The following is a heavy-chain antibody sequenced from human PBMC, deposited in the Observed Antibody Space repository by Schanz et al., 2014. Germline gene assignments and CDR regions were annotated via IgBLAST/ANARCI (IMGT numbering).Heavy chain of an antibody. CDR1: GGTFNSYT. CDR2: IIPILGIA. J-gene: IGHJ4*02. D-gene: IGHD6-13*01. CDR3: ARSGNSNWYVFDY. V-gene: IGHV1-69*02. Sequence: QVQLVQSGAEVKKPGSSMKVSCKASGGTFNSYTINWVRQAPGQGLEWMGRIIPILGIANYAQKFQGRVTITADKSTFTAYMDVSSLRSEDTAVYYCARSGNSNWYVFDYWGQGTLXTVSS.